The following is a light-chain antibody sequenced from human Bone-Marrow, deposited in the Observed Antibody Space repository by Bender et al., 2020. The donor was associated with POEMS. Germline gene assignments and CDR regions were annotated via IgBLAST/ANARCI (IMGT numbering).Light chain of an antibody. CDR2: EVT. J-gene: IGLJ1*01. Sequence: QSALTQPASVSGSPGQSITIACTGTSIDVGSYNLVSWYQHHPGKAPKFLIYEVTKRPSGVSYRFSGSKSGNTASLTVSGLQAEDEADYYCSSYAGSNIVYVFGTGTKVSVL. CDR1: SIDVGSYNL. V-gene: IGLV2-14*02. CDR3: SSYAGSNIVYV.